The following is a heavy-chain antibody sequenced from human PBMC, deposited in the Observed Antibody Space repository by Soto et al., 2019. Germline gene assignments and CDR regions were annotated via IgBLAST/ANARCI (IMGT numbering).Heavy chain of an antibody. D-gene: IGHD6-19*01. CDR2: IRSSGDRT. J-gene: IGHJ4*02. Sequence: GGSLRLSCAASGFTFSSYAMSWVRQAPGKGLEWVSVIRSSGDRTYYADSVKGRFTISRDNSKNTLYMQMNSLRAEDTAVYYCAREVVAGTPYFDYWGQGTLVTVSS. V-gene: IGHV3-23*01. CDR1: GFTFSSYA. CDR3: AREVVAGTPYFDY.